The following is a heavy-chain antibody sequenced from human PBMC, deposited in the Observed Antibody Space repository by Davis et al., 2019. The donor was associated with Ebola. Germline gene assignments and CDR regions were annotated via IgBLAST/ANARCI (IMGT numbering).Heavy chain of an antibody. Sequence: ASVKVSCKASGYTFTSYDINWVRQATGQGLEWMGWMNLNSGNTGYAQKFQGRVTMTRNTSISTAYMELSSLRSEDTAVYYCARRARSITIFGVVEVWFDPWGQGTLVTVSS. J-gene: IGHJ5*02. CDR2: MNLNSGNT. V-gene: IGHV1-8*01. CDR1: GYTFTSYD. CDR3: ARRARSITIFGVVEVWFDP. D-gene: IGHD3-3*01.